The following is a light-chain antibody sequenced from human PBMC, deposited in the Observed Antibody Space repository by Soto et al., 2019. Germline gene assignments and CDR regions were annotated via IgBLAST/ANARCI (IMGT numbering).Light chain of an antibody. CDR2: GAS. J-gene: IGKJ1*01. CDR3: QQYHNWPHGGP. V-gene: IGKV3-15*01. Sequence: IVMTQTPATVPVSTGEGAILSCIASQTVTSNIAWYQQKPGQAPTLLLYGASTRATGIPARFSGSGSGTEFTLTISSLQSEAFDVSYCQQYHNWPHGGPFGQGTKVDI. CDR1: QTVTSN.